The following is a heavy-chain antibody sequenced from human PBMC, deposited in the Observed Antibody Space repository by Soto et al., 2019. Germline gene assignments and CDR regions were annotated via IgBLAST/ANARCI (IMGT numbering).Heavy chain of an antibody. CDR3: AKLGADIVVVPAAIYYYYYMDV. CDR2: ISGSGGST. Sequence: GGSLRLSCAASGFTFSNYAMSWVRQAPGKGLEWVSAISGSGGSTYYADSVKGRFTISRDNSKNTLYLQMNSLRAEDTAVYYCAKLGADIVVVPAAIYYYYYMDVWGKGTTVTVSS. CDR1: GFTFSNYA. J-gene: IGHJ6*03. D-gene: IGHD2-2*01. V-gene: IGHV3-23*01.